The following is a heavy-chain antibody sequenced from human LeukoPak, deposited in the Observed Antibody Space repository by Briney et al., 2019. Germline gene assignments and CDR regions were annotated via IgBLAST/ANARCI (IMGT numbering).Heavy chain of an antibody. V-gene: IGHV3-30*02. D-gene: IGHD1-26*01. CDR3: ASALRIYYYFDY. Sequence: PGGSLRLSCAASGFTFSGYGIHWVRQAPGKGLEWVAFIRNDGNNKYYADSVKGRFTMSRDNSKNTLYLQMNSLRAEDTAVYYCASALRIYYYFDYWGQGTLVTVSS. J-gene: IGHJ4*02. CDR1: GFTFSGYG. CDR2: IRNDGNNK.